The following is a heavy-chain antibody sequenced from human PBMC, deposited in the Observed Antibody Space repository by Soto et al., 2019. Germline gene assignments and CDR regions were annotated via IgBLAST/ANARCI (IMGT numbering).Heavy chain of an antibody. CDR3: AADRGDYDYVWGSYRYDY. V-gene: IGHV1-3*01. Sequence: ASVKVSCKASGYTFTNYAIHWVRQAPGQRLEWMGWINAGNGNRKYSQKFQERVTITRDMSTSTAYMELSSLRSEDTAVYYCAADRGDYDYVWGSYRYDYWGQGTLVTVSS. CDR2: INAGNGNR. J-gene: IGHJ4*02. CDR1: GYTFTNYA. D-gene: IGHD3-16*02.